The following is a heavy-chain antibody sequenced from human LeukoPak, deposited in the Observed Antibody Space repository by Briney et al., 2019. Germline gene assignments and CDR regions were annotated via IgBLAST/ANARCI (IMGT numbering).Heavy chain of an antibody. J-gene: IGHJ4*02. CDR1: GLTFSSYS. Sequence: GGSLRLSCAASGLTFSSYSMNWVRQAPGKGLEWVSYISSSSSTIYYADSVKGRFTNSRDNAKNSLYLQMNSLRAEDTAVYYCARERLGGVDYWGQGTLVTVSS. V-gene: IGHV3-48*01. D-gene: IGHD5-12*01. CDR3: ARERLGGVDY. CDR2: ISSSSSTI.